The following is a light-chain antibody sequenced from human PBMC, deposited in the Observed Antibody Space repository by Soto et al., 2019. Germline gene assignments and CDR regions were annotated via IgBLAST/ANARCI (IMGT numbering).Light chain of an antibody. CDR2: DVS. CDR1: NSDVGGYNY. CDR3: SSHTSSSTRVG. V-gene: IGLV2-14*01. Sequence: QSALTQPASVSGSPGQSITISCTGTNSDVGGYNYVSWYQQHPGKAPKLLIYDVSNRPSGVSNRFSASKSGNTASLTISGLQAEDEADYYCSSHTSSSTRVGFGGGTKLTVL. J-gene: IGLJ2*01.